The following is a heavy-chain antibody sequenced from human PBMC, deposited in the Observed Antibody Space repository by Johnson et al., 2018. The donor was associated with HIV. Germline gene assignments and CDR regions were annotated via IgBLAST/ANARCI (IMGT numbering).Heavy chain of an antibody. CDR3: YTGSFEAAFDV. Sequence: QVQLVESWGGVVQPGRSLRLSCAASGFTFSSYGIHWVRQAPGKGLEWVAHITYDGSNKYYADSVKGRFTISRDNSKNTLYLQMNRLRTEDTALYYCYTGSFEAAFDVWGQGTMVTVSS. V-gene: IGHV3-30*03. J-gene: IGHJ3*01. CDR1: GFTFSSYG. D-gene: IGHD6-6*01. CDR2: ITYDGSNK.